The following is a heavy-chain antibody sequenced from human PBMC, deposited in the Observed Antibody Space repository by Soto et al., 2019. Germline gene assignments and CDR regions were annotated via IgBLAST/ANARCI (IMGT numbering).Heavy chain of an antibody. CDR2: ISGSGGST. J-gene: IGHJ6*02. CDR3: AKDLSGYSSRWYSNYYYYGMDV. D-gene: IGHD6-19*01. CDR1: GFTFSSYA. V-gene: IGHV3-23*01. Sequence: PGGSLRLSCAASGFTFSSYAMSWVRQAPGKGLEWASAISGSGGSTYYADSVKGRFTISRDNSKNTLYLQMNSLRAEDTAVYYCAKDLSGYSSRWYSNYYYYGMDVWGQGTTVTVYS.